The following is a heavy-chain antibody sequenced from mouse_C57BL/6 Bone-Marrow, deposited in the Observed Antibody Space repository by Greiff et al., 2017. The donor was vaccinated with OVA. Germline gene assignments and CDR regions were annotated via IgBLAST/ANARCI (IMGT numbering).Heavy chain of an antibody. CDR2: IRLKSDNYAT. CDR3: TVLTGGFDY. Sequence: EVQGVESGGGLVQPGGSMKLSCVASGFTFSNYWMNWVRQSPEKGLEWVAQIRLKSDNYATNYAESVKGRFTISRDDSKSSVYLQMNNLRAEDTGIYYCTVLTGGFDYWGQGTTLTVSS. J-gene: IGHJ2*01. D-gene: IGHD4-1*01. V-gene: IGHV6-3*01. CDR1: GFTFSNYW.